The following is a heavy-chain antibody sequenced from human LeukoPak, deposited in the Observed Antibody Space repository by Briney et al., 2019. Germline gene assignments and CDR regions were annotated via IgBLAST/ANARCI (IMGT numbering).Heavy chain of an antibody. J-gene: IGHJ4*02. Sequence: PSETLSLTCTVSGGSLSSYYWSWIRQPPGKGLEWIGYIYYSGSTNYNPSLKSRVTISVDTSKNQFSLKLSSVTAADTAVYYCARYYGSGSYDKYYFDYWGQGTLVTVSS. CDR1: GGSLSSYY. V-gene: IGHV4-59*12. CDR3: ARYYGSGSYDKYYFDY. CDR2: IYYSGST. D-gene: IGHD3-10*01.